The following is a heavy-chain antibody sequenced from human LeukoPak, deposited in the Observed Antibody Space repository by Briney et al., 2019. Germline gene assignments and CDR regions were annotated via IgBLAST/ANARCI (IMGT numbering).Heavy chain of an antibody. V-gene: IGHV1-69*06. J-gene: IGHJ4*02. CDR3: ARDTRYGDYGGY. Sequence: SVKVSCKASGGTLSTYAISWVRQAPGQGLEWMGGIIPIFDTANYAQKFQGRVTITADKSTSTAYMELSSLRSEDTAVYYCARDTRYGDYGGYWGQGTLVTVSS. CDR2: IIPIFDTA. CDR1: GGTLSTYA. D-gene: IGHD4-17*01.